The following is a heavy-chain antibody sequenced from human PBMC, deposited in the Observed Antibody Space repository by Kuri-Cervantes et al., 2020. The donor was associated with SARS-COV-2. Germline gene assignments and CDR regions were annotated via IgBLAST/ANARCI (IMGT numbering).Heavy chain of an antibody. Sequence: GGSLRLSCAASGFTFGSYGMHWVRQAPGKGLEWVAFIRYDGSNKYYADSVKGRFTISRDNSKNTLYLQMNSLRAEDTAVYYCAKDLLGGLHPFDYWGQGTLVTVSS. J-gene: IGHJ4*02. CDR3: AKDLLGGLHPFDY. V-gene: IGHV3-30*02. CDR1: GFTFGSYG. D-gene: IGHD4-11*01. CDR2: IRYDGSNK.